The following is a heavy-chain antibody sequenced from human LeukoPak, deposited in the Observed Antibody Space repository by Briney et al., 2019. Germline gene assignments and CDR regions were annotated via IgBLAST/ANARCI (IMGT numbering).Heavy chain of an antibody. CDR1: GFTFSSYA. J-gene: IGHJ6*04. CDR2: ISSNGGST. V-gene: IGHV3-64D*06. Sequence: GGSLRLPCSASGFTFSSYAMHWVRQAPGKGLEYVSAISSNGGSTYYADSVKGRFTISRDNSKNTLYLQMSSLRAEDTAVYYCVKGSAVPDAYYYYGMDVWGKGTTVTVSS. CDR3: VKGSAVPDAYYYYGMDV. D-gene: IGHD3-3*01.